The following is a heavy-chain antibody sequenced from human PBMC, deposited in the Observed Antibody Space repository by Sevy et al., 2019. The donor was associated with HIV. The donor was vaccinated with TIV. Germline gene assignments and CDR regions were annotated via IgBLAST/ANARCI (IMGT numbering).Heavy chain of an antibody. D-gene: IGHD3-3*01. V-gene: IGHV3-23*01. CDR3: SETPFLDFWNDYYSFYFDF. Sequence: GGSVRLSCAAAGFNFNNYAMTWVRQAPGKGLEWVSGISFSGSKTYYAESVKGRFSISRDPSKNTLYLQMNNVRVEDRSVYVCSETPFLDFWNDYYSFYFDFWGQGTLVTVSS. CDR1: GFNFNNYA. CDR2: ISFSGSKT. J-gene: IGHJ4*02.